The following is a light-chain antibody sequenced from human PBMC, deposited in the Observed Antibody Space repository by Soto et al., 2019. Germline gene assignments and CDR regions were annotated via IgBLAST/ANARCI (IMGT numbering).Light chain of an antibody. Sequence: VLTQSPGTLSLSPGESATLSCRASQTVSITYLTWYQQKPGQAPRLLIFGASKRATGIPDRCSGSGSGRDFTLTISGLEPEDFAVYYCQQYGSSPLISFGQGTRLEI. CDR3: QQYGSSPLIS. J-gene: IGKJ5*01. CDR1: QTVSITY. V-gene: IGKV3-20*01. CDR2: GAS.